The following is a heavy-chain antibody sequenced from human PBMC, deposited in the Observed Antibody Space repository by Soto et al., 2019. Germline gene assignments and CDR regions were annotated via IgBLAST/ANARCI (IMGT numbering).Heavy chain of an antibody. CDR2: IYPGDSDT. D-gene: IGHD6-13*01. CDR3: ARGRAYRSSWSNWFDP. Sequence: PGESLKISCKGSGCSFTSYWIGWVRQMPGKGLEWMGIIYPGDSDTRYSPSFQGQVTISADKSISTAYLQWSSLKASDTAMYYCARGRAYRSSWSNWFDPWGQGTLVTVSS. V-gene: IGHV5-51*01. J-gene: IGHJ5*02. CDR1: GCSFTSYW.